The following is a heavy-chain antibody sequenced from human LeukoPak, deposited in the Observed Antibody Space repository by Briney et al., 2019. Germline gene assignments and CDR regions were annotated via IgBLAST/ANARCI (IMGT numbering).Heavy chain of an antibody. V-gene: IGHV1-2*02. J-gene: IGHJ4*02. CDR2: INPNSGGT. CDR1: GYTFTGYY. D-gene: IGHD2-8*01. CDR3: ARDPPGVRYGRPIFDF. Sequence: ASVKASCKASGYTFTGYYMHWVRQAPGQGLEWMGWINPNSGGTNYAQKFQGRVTMTRDKSISTAYMELYSLRSDDTAVYYRARDPPGVRYGRPIFDFWGQGTLVTVSS.